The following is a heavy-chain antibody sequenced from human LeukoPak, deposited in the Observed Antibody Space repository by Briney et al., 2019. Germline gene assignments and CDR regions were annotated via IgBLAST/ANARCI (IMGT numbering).Heavy chain of an antibody. D-gene: IGHD1-20*01. J-gene: IGHJ4*02. CDR3: AKSLPGITGTRQCFDY. CDR1: GFTFSSYG. Sequence: GGSLRLSCAASGFTFSSYGMHWVRQAPGKGLEWVAVMWYDGSNKYYADSVKGRFTISRDNSKNMLYLQMNSLRAEDTAVYYCAKSLPGITGTRQCFDYWGQGTLVTVSS. V-gene: IGHV3-33*06. CDR2: MWYDGSNK.